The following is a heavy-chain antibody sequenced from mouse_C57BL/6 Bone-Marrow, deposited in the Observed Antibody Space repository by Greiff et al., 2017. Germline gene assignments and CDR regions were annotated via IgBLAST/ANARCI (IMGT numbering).Heavy chain of an antibody. D-gene: IGHD1-1*01. CDR3: ARNGRYYCSSAFAY. Sequence: QVQLQQSGPGLVAPSQSLSITCTVSGFSLPSYALSWVRQPPGKGLAWLGVIWTGGGTNYNSALNSRLSISKDNSKRQVFLKMNSLQTDDTARYYWARNGRYYCSSAFAYWGQGTLVTVSA. V-gene: IGHV2-9-1*01. CDR1: GFSLPSYA. CDR2: IWTGGGT. J-gene: IGHJ3*01.